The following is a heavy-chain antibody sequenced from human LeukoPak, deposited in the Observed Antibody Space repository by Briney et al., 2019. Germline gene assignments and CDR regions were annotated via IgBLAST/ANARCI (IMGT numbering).Heavy chain of an antibody. J-gene: IGHJ4*02. V-gene: IGHV3-11*04. D-gene: IGHD6-6*01. Sequence: GGSLRLSCAASGFTFSDYYMSWIRQAPGKGLEWVSYISSSGSTIYYADAVKGRFTISRDNAKNSLYLQMNSLRAEGTAVYYCAREPYSSSYYFDYWGQGTLVTVSS. CDR1: GFTFSDYY. CDR3: AREPYSSSYYFDY. CDR2: ISSSGSTI.